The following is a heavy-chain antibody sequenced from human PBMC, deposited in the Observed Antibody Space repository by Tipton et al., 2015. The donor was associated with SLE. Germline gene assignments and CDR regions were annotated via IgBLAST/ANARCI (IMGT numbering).Heavy chain of an antibody. Sequence: LRLSCTVSGGSISSHYWSWIRQPPGKGLEWIGYIYYSGSTNYNPSLKSRVTISVDTSKNQFSLKLSSVTAADTAVYYCARDRSSSSPDYWGQGTLVTVSS. V-gene: IGHV4-59*11. D-gene: IGHD6-6*01. CDR3: ARDRSSSSPDY. CDR2: IYYSGST. CDR1: GGSISSHY. J-gene: IGHJ4*02.